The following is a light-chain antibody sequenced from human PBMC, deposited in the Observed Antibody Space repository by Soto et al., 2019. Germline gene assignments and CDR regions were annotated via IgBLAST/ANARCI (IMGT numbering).Light chain of an antibody. CDR1: HDIERW. CDR2: DAS. V-gene: IGKV1-5*01. CDR3: HSSA. J-gene: IGKJ5*01. Sequence: QWTQSRSTLSESVGEGGTITSRARHDIERWRAWYQQKPGKAPSLLIFDASTLHSGVQSRFSGSGSGTQFTLTISSRQPDDFATYVCHSSAFGEWTGLE.